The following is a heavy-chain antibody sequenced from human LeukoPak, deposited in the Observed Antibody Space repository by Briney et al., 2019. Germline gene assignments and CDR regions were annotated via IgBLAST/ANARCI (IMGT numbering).Heavy chain of an antibody. CDR2: ISNSGGST. J-gene: IGHJ4*02. Sequence: PGGSLRLSCAASGFTFSSYAMTWVRQAPGKGLEWVSSISNSGGSTYYADSVKGRFTISRDNYKNTLYLQMNSLRAGDTAVYFCAKEWEPSTDYWGQGTLVTVSS. CDR3: AKEWEPSTDY. D-gene: IGHD1-26*01. V-gene: IGHV3-23*01. CDR1: GFTFSSYA.